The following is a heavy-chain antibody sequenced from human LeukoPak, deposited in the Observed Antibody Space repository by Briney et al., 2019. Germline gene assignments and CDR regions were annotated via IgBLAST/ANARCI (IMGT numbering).Heavy chain of an antibody. Sequence: GRSLRLSWAASGFAFNKYWMHWVRQAPGKGLVWVSRINGDGSTTSYADSVKGGFTISRDNAKNTLYLQMSSLRAEDTAVYYCATGNYYDSRGYYTFGHWGQGTLVTVSS. CDR2: INGDGSTT. V-gene: IGHV3-74*01. CDR3: ATGNYYDSRGYYTFGH. J-gene: IGHJ4*02. CDR1: GFAFNKYW. D-gene: IGHD3-22*01.